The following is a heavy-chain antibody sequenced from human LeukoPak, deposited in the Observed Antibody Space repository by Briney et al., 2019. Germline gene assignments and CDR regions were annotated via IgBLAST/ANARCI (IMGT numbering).Heavy chain of an antibody. J-gene: IGHJ4*02. D-gene: IGHD3-10*01. CDR3: VRHRVEASDFDY. Sequence: SETLSLTCTISSGSISGYYWSWIRQPPGKGLEWIGYICHSGSTNYSPSLKSRVTISVDTSKNQFSLKLSSVTAADTAVYYCVRHRVEASDFDYWGQGTLVTVSS. V-gene: IGHV4-59*08. CDR2: ICHSGST. CDR1: SGSISGYY.